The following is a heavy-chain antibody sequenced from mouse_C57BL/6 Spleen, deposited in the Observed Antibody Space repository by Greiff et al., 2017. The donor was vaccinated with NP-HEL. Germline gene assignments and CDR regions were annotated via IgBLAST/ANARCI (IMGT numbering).Heavy chain of an antibody. CDR2: ISYSGST. Sequence: EVQRVESGPGMVKPSQSLSLTCTVTGYSITSGYDWHWIRHFPGNKLEWMGYISYSGSTNYNPSLKSRISITHDTSKNHFFLKLNSVTTEDTATYYCARDDPVGWYFDVWGTGTTVTVSS. J-gene: IGHJ1*03. CDR3: ARDDPVGWYFDV. CDR1: GYSITSGYD. V-gene: IGHV3-1*01.